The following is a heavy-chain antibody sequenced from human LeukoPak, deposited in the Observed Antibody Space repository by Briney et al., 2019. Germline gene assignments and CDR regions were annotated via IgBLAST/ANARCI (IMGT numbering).Heavy chain of an antibody. D-gene: IGHD2-15*01. V-gene: IGHV3-33*01. CDR2: IWYDGTNE. J-gene: IGHJ4*02. CDR3: ARVSYCSGGRCSSWIDH. Sequence: GRSLRLSCAASGFIFSSYGMHWVRQAPGKGLEWVALIWYDGTNEYYTDSVKGRFTISRANSKNTLYLQMNSLRAEDTAVYYCARVSYCSGGRCSSWIDHWGQGTLVTVSS. CDR1: GFIFSSYG.